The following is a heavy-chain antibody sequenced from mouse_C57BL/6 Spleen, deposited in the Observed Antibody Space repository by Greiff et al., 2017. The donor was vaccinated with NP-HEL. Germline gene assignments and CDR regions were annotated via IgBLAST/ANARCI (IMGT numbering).Heavy chain of an antibody. CDR2: IYPGDGDT. CDR3: AIRYYGSSYNDFDY. J-gene: IGHJ2*01. D-gene: IGHD1-1*01. Sequence: VQLQQSGAELVKPGASVKISCKASGYAFSSYWMNWVKQRPGKGLEWIGQIYPGDGDTNYNGKFKGKATLTADKSSSTAYMQLSSLTSEDSAVYFCAIRYYGSSYNDFDYWGQGTTLTVSS. CDR1: GYAFSSYW. V-gene: IGHV1-80*01.